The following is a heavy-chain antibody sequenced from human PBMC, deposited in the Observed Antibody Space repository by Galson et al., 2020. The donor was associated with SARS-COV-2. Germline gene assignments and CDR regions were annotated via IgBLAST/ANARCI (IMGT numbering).Heavy chain of an antibody. CDR2: IHTSGIT. CDR1: GGSTSSGSYY. D-gene: IGHD5-18*01. CDR3: VRGGDTSVGTIFDN. Sequence: SETLSLTCTVSGGSTSSGSYYWTWIRQSAGKGLEWIGQIHTSGITNYSPSLKSRVTISVDTSKNQFSLKLSSVTAADTAVYYCVRGGDTSVGTIFDNWGQGTLVTVSS. J-gene: IGHJ4*02. V-gene: IGHV4-61*09.